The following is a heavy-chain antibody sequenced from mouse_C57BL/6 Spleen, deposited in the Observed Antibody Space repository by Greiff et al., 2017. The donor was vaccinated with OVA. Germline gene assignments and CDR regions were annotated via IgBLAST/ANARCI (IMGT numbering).Heavy chain of an antibody. D-gene: IGHD2-4*01. CDR1: GYTFTTYP. Sequence: VKLQQSGAELVKPGASVKMSCKASGYTFTTYPIEWMKQNHGKSLEWIGNFHPYNDDTTYNEKFKGKATLTVDTSSSTVYLELSRVTSDDSAVYYCAMGAGLRRNAYFDYWGQGTTLTVSS. CDR2: FHPYNDDT. CDR3: AMGAGLRRNAYFDY. V-gene: IGHV1-47*01. J-gene: IGHJ2*01.